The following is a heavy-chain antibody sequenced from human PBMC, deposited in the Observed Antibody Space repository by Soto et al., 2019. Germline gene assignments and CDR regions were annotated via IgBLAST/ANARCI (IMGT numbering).Heavy chain of an antibody. CDR1: GGTFSSYA. J-gene: IGHJ4*02. D-gene: IGHD3-22*01. CDR3: ARVGNYYDSSGHWSFDY. V-gene: IGHV1-69*13. Sequence: SVKVSCKASGGTFSSYAISWVRQAPGQGLEWMGGIIPIFGTANYAQKFQGRVTITADESTSTAYMELSSLRSEDTAVYYCARVGNYYDSSGHWSFDYWGQGTLVTVSS. CDR2: IIPIFGTA.